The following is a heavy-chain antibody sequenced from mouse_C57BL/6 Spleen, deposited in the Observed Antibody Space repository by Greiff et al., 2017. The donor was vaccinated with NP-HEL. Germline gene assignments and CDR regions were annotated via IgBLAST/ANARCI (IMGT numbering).Heavy chain of an antibody. V-gene: IGHV1-59*01. CDR3: AETAQANAWFAY. CDR1: GFTFTSYW. Sequence: QVQLQQPGAELVRPGTSVKLSCKASGFTFTSYWMHWVKQRPGQGLEWIGVIDPSDSYTNYNQKFKGKATLTVDTSSSTAYMQLSSLTSEDSAVYYCAETAQANAWFAYWGQGTLVTVSA. D-gene: IGHD3-2*02. CDR2: IDPSDSYT. J-gene: IGHJ3*01.